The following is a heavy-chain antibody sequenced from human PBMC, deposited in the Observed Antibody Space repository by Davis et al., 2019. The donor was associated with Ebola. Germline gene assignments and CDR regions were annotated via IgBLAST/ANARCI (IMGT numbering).Heavy chain of an antibody. CDR1: GGSISSYY. CDR2: IYYSGST. J-gene: IGHJ2*01. Sequence: MPSETLSLTCAVSGGSISSYYWSWIRQPPGKGLEWIGYIYYSGSTNYNPSLKSRVTISVDTSKNQFSLKLSSVTAADTAVYYCAASSSSSYWYFDLWGRGTLVTVSS. CDR3: AASSSSSYWYFDL. D-gene: IGHD2-2*01. V-gene: IGHV4-59*01.